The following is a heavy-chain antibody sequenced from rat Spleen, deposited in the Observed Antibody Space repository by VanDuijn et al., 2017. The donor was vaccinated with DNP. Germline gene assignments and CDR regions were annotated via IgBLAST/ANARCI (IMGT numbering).Heavy chain of an antibody. J-gene: IGHJ4*01. Sequence: QVQLKESGPGLVQPSQTLSLTCTVSGFSLTSYTVSWVRQPPGKGLEWIAAMSSGGSTDYNSALKSRPSISRDTSKSQVFLKMNSLQTEDTAIYFCSRGGGAMDAWGQGTSVTVSS. CDR2: MSSGGST. V-gene: IGHV2-6*01. CDR1: GFSLTSYT. D-gene: IGHD1-11*01. CDR3: SRGGGAMDA.